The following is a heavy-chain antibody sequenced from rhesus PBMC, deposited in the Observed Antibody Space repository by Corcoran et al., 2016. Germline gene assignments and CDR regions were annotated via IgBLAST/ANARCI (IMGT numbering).Heavy chain of an antibody. CDR3: AKVTIGYYFDY. CDR1: GFTFSSSG. CDR2: ISNGGGST. Sequence: EVQLVESGGGLVQPGGSLRLSCAASGFTFSSSGMIWVRQAPGKGLEWVSYISNGGGSTYYADSVKGRFTISRDNSKNTLSRQMNSLRAEDTAVYYCAKVTIGYYFDYWGQGVLVTVSS. J-gene: IGHJ4*01. V-gene: IGHV3S5*01. D-gene: IGHD3-16*01.